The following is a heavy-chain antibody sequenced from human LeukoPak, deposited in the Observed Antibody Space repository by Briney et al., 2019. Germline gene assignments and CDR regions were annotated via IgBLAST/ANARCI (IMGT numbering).Heavy chain of an antibody. CDR2: ISYDGSNK. V-gene: IGHV3-30*18. CDR1: GFTFSSYG. D-gene: IGHD3-10*01. J-gene: IGHJ4*02. CDR3: AKDHGAPLDY. Sequence: GRSLRLSCAVSGFTFSSYGMHWVRQAPGKGLEWVAVISYDGSNKYYADSVKGRFTISRDNSKNTLYLQMNSLRAEDTAVYYCAKDHGAPLDYWGQGTLVTVSS.